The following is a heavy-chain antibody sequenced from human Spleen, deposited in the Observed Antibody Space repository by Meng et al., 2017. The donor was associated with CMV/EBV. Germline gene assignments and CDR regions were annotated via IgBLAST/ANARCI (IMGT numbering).Heavy chain of an antibody. V-gene: IGHV3-7*03. J-gene: IGHJ6*02. D-gene: IGHD2-2*01. Sequence: GGSLRLSCEASGFTFSSYWMSWVRQAPGKGLEWVANIKQDGSETYYVDSVKGRFTVSRDNAKNTLFLQMNSLRADDTAVYYCAKDRCGSASCSLGMDVWGQGTTVTVSS. CDR3: AKDRCGSASCSLGMDV. CDR1: GFTFSSYW. CDR2: IKQDGSET.